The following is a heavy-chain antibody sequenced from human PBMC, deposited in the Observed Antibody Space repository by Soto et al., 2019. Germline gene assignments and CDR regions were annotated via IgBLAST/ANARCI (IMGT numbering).Heavy chain of an antibody. CDR3: ARGGQQLVHGWFDP. CDR2: IIPIFGTA. V-gene: IGHV1-69*01. CDR1: GGTFSSYA. Sequence: QVQLVQSGAEVKKPGSSVKVTCKASGGTFSSYAISWVRQAPGQGLEWMGGIIPIFGTANYAQKFQGRVTITADESTSTAYMELSSLRSDDTAVYYCARGGQQLVHGWFDPWGQGTLVTVSS. D-gene: IGHD6-13*01. J-gene: IGHJ5*02.